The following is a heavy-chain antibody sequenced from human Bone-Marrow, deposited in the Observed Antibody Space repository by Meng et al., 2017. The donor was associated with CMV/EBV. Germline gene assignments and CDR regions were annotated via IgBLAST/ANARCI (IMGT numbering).Heavy chain of an antibody. D-gene: IGHD6-13*01. Sequence: GESLKISCAASGFTFNNYGMHWVRQAPGKGLEWVAFIRYDGSNKYYADSVKGRFTISRDNSKNTLYLQMNSLRAEDTAVYYCARDSESSSWLSYYYYYGMDVWGQGTTVTVSS. CDR3: ARDSESSSWLSYYYYYGMDV. J-gene: IGHJ6*02. CDR1: GFTFNNYG. V-gene: IGHV3-30*02. CDR2: IRYDGSNK.